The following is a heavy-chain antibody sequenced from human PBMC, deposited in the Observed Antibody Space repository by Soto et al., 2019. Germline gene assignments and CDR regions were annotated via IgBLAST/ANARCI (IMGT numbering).Heavy chain of an antibody. CDR2: IYYSGST. J-gene: IGHJ3*02. CDR1: GGSISSYY. CDR3: AREGWDAFDI. Sequence: QVQLQESGPGLVKPSETLSLTCTVSGGSISSYYWSWIRQPPGKGLEWIGYIYYSGSTNYNPSLKSRVTISVDTSKNQFSLKLSSVTAADTAVYYCAREGWDAFDIWGQGTMVTVSS. V-gene: IGHV4-59*01.